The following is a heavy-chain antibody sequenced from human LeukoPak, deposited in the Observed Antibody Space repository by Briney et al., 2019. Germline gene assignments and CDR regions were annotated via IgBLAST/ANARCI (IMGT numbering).Heavy chain of an antibody. V-gene: IGHV3-21*04. CDR2: ISSSSSYI. Sequence: GGSLRLSCAASGFTFSSYSMNWVRQAPGKALEWVSSISSSSSYIYYADSVKGRFTISRDNAKNSLYLQMNSLRAEDTAVYYCAKDSSGRGFYGSGSIWAPREATFNYFDYWGQGALVTVSS. CDR3: AKDSSGRGFYGSGSIWAPREATFNYFDY. CDR1: GFTFSSYS. J-gene: IGHJ4*02. D-gene: IGHD3-10*01.